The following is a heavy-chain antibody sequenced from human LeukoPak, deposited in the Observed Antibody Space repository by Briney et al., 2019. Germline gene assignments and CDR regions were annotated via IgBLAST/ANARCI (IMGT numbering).Heavy chain of an antibody. J-gene: IGHJ3*01. Sequence: SETLSLTGAVSGDSLSNTRWWRWVRQSPKKGLEWIGEGSHSGNTNYNPSLNSRVAISVDKSKNHFSLKLTSVTAADTAVYYCASWSVAGDIPDAFDVWGQGTVVTVSS. V-gene: IGHV4-4*02. CDR2: GSHSGNT. D-gene: IGHD6-19*01. CDR1: GDSLSNTRW. CDR3: ASWSVAGDIPDAFDV.